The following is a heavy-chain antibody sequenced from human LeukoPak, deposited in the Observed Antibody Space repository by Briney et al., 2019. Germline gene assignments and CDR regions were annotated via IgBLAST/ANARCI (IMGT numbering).Heavy chain of an antibody. V-gene: IGHV1-69*04. D-gene: IGHD6-13*01. CDR3: ASESRGIPNWFDP. J-gene: IGHJ5*02. Sequence: SVKVSCKASGGTFSSYAISWVRQAPGQGLEWMGRIIPILGIANYAQKFRGRVTITADKSTSTAYMELSSLRSEDTAVYYCASESRGIPNWFDPWGQGTLVTVSS. CDR1: GGTFSSYA. CDR2: IIPILGIA.